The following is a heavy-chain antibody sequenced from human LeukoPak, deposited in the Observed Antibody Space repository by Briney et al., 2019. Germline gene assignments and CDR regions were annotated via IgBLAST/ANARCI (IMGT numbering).Heavy chain of an antibody. D-gene: IGHD1-26*01. CDR2: IYYSGST. CDR1: GGSISSSSYH. Sequence: SETLSLTCTVSGGSISSSSYHWGWIRQPPGKGLEWIGSIYYSGSTYYNPSLKSRVTISVDKSKNQFSLKLSSVTAADTAVYYCARDPVGATIHSPFDYWGQGTLVTVSS. V-gene: IGHV4-39*07. CDR3: ARDPVGATIHSPFDY. J-gene: IGHJ4*02.